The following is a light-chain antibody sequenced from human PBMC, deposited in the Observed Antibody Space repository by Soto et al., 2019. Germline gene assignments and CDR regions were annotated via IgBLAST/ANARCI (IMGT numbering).Light chain of an antibody. CDR2: DAS. V-gene: IGKV3-20*01. J-gene: IGKJ5*01. Sequence: EIVLAQSPGILYLSPGDRATLSCSPSQTISSGFLAWYQQKFGQAPRLLIYDASNRATGVPARFSGSGSGTDFSLTISRLEPEDFAVYHCQQYSSSPRTFGQGTRLEIK. CDR1: QTISSGF. CDR3: QQYSSSPRT.